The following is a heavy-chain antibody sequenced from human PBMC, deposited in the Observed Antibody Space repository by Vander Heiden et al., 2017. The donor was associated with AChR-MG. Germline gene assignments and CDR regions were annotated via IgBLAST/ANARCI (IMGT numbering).Heavy chain of an antibody. D-gene: IGHD6-13*01. Sequence: CPASGFTFSSYGMHWVRQAPGKGLEWVAVISYDGSNKYYADSVKGRFTISRDNSKNTLYLQMNSLRAEDTAVYYCAKDVGAAAPGGYWGQGTLVTVSS. J-gene: IGHJ4*02. CDR3: AKDVGAAAPGGY. CDR2: ISYDGSNK. CDR1: GFTFSSYG. V-gene: IGHV3-30*18.